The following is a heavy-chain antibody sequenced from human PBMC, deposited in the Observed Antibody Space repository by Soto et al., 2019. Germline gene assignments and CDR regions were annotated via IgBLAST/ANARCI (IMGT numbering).Heavy chain of an antibody. CDR1: GFTFSNAW. D-gene: IGHD3-3*01. CDR2: IKSKTDGGTT. J-gene: IGHJ6*02. CDR3: TTDGQGYDFWSGYYYYYGMDV. Sequence: GGSLRLSCAASGFTFSNAWMIWVRQAPGKGLEWVGRIKSKTDGGTTDYAAPVKGRFTISRDDSKNTLYLQMNSLKTEDTAVYYCTTDGQGYDFWSGYYYYYGMDVWGQGTTVTVSS. V-gene: IGHV3-15*01.